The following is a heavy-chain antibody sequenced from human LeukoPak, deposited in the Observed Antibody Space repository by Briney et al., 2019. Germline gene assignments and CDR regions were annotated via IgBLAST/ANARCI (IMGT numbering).Heavy chain of an antibody. D-gene: IGHD3-22*01. CDR1: GGSFSGYY. CDR3: ARGYYDSSGYYQPFDY. J-gene: IGHJ4*02. V-gene: IGHV4-34*01. CDR2: INHSGST. Sequence: SETLSLTCAVYGGSFSGYYWSWIRQPPGKGLEWIGGINHSGSTNYNPSLKSRVTISVDTSKNQFSLKLSSVTAADTAVYYCARGYYDSSGYYQPFDYWGQGTLVTVSS.